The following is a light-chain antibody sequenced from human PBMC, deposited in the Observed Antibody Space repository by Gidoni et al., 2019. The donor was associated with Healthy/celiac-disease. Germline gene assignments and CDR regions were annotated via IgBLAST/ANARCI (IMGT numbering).Light chain of an antibody. V-gene: IGLV1-44*01. CDR2: SNN. J-gene: IGLJ2*01. CDR1: SSNNGSNT. CDR3: AAWDDSLNGQVV. Sequence: QSVLTPPPSASGTPGQRLTIACSGSSSNNGSNTVNWYQQLPGTAPKLLIYSNNQRPSGVPDRFSGSKSGTSASLAISGLQSEDEADYYCAAWDDSLNGQVVFGGGTKLTVL.